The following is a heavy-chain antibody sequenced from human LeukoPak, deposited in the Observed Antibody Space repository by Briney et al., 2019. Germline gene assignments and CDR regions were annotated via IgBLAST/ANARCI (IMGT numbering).Heavy chain of an antibody. Sequence: GGSLRLSCAAPGFTFSSYWMSWVRQAPGKGLEWVANIKQDGSEKYYVDSVKGRFTISRDNAKNSLYLQMNSLRAEDTAVYYCARETMYYYDSSGYYPDYWGQGTLVTVSS. CDR2: IKQDGSEK. CDR1: GFTFSSYW. J-gene: IGHJ4*02. CDR3: ARETMYYYDSSGYYPDY. D-gene: IGHD3-22*01. V-gene: IGHV3-7*01.